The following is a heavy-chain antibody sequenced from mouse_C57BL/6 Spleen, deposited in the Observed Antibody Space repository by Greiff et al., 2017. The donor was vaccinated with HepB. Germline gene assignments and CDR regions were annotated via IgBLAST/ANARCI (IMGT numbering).Heavy chain of an antibody. V-gene: IGHV1-15*01. J-gene: IGHJ4*01. Sequence: QVQLKESGAELVRPGASVTLSCKASGYTFTDYEMHWVKQTPVHGLEWIGAIDPETGGTAYNQKFKGKAILTADKSSSTAYMELRSLTSEDSAVYYCTRGSGYVGDAMDYWGQGTSVTVSS. D-gene: IGHD3-2*02. CDR2: IDPETGGT. CDR1: GYTFTDYE. CDR3: TRGSGYVGDAMDY.